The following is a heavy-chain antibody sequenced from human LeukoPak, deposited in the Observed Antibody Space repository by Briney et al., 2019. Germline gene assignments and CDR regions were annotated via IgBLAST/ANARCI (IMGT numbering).Heavy chain of an antibody. CDR3: ARDFSDYYDSSGYYLYPY. CDR1: GYTFTGYY. D-gene: IGHD3-22*01. V-gene: IGHV1-2*02. CDR2: INPNSGGI. Sequence: ASVKVSCKASGYTFTGYYMHWVRQAPGQGLEWMGWINPNSGGINYAQKFQGRVTMTRDTSISTAYMELSRLRSDDTAVYYCARDFSDYYDSSGYYLYPYWGQGTLVTVSS. J-gene: IGHJ4*02.